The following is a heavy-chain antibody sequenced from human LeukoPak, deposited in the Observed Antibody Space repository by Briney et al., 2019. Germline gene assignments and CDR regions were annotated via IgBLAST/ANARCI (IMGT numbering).Heavy chain of an antibody. CDR3: ARGVLWSGYFYFDY. V-gene: IGHV3-72*01. D-gene: IGHD3-3*01. Sequence: GGSVRLSCAVSGFTFSDYYMDWARQAPGKGLEWVGRIRNKANSYTTEYAASVKGRFTISRDDSKNSLYLQMNSLKAEDTAVYYCARGVLWSGYFYFDYWGQGTLDTVSS. J-gene: IGHJ4*02. CDR2: IRNKANSYTT. CDR1: GFTFSDYY.